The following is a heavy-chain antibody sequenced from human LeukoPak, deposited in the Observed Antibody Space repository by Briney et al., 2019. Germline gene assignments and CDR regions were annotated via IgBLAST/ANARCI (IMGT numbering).Heavy chain of an antibody. Sequence: ASVKVSCKASQYTFIGYYIHWVRLAPGQGLEWMGCINPNSGGTKYAQKFQGRVTMTRDTSISTAFLELSSLTSDDTAIYYCTRDWYYYVSGSRYDVNWFDPWGQGTLVTVSS. CDR3: TRDWYYYVSGSRYDVNWFDP. V-gene: IGHV1-2*02. D-gene: IGHD3-10*01. J-gene: IGHJ5*02. CDR2: INPNSGGT. CDR1: QYTFIGYY.